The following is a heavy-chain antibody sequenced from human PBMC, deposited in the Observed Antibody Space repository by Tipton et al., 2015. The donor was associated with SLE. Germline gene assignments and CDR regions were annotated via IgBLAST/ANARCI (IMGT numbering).Heavy chain of an antibody. J-gene: IGHJ4*02. CDR3: ARREAMTLDY. CDR2: IYHSGST. Sequence: TLSLTCAVSGYSLTRGYYWGWIRPPPGKGLEWVGSIYHSGSTDYNPALKSRVTISVDTSKNQFSLKLSSVTAADTAVYYCARREAMTLDYWGQGTLVTVSS. V-gene: IGHV4-38-2*01. D-gene: IGHD2-2*01. CDR1: GYSLTRGYY.